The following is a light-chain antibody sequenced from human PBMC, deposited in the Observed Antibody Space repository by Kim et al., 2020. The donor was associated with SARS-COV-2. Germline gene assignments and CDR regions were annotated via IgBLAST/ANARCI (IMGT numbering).Light chain of an antibody. CDR3: QQSYSTPRT. J-gene: IGKJ2*01. CDR1: QGSIRY. CDR2: AAS. Sequence: SASVEDILINTCRASQGSIRYLNWYHQKPGKAPNLLIYAASSLQSGVPSRFSGSGSGTDFALTISSLQPEDFATYYCQQSYSTPRTFGQGTNLEI. V-gene: IGKV1-39*01.